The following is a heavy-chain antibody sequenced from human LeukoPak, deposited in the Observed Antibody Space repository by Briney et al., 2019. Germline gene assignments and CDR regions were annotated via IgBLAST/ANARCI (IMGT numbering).Heavy chain of an antibody. CDR2: IYSGGST. J-gene: IGHJ4*02. V-gene: IGHV3-53*01. CDR3: ARWYSSRGYFDY. CDR1: GFTFDDYA. Sequence: LGGSLRLSCAASGFTFDDYAMHWVRQAPGKGLEWVSVIYSGGSTYYADSVKGRFTISRDNSKNTLYLQMNSLRAEDTAVYYCARWYSSRGYFDYWGQGTLVTVSS. D-gene: IGHD6-13*01.